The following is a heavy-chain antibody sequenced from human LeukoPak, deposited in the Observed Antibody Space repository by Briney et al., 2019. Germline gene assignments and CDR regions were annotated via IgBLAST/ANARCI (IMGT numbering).Heavy chain of an antibody. J-gene: IGHJ5*02. CDR1: GGSISSSSYY. CDR2: IYYSGST. Sequence: PSETLSLTCTVSGGSISSSSYYWGWIRQPPGKGLEWIGSIYYSGSTYYNPSLKSRVTISVDTSKNQFSLKLSSVTAADTAVYYCARLRSSSWFHLEGNWFDPWGQGTLVTVSS. CDR3: ARLRSSSWFHLEGNWFDP. D-gene: IGHD6-13*01. V-gene: IGHV4-39*01.